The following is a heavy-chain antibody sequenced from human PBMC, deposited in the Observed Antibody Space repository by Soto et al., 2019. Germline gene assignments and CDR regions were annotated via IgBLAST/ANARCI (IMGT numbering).Heavy chain of an antibody. CDR1: GGSFSGYY. V-gene: IGHV4-34*01. CDR2: INHSGST. Sequence: SETLSLTCAVYGGSFSGYYWSWIRQPPGKGLEWIGEINHSGSTNYNPSLKSRVTISVDTSKNQFSLKLSSVTAADTAVYYCARVGRRAAAGNGYFEYWGQGTRVTVSS. CDR3: ARVGRRAAAGNGYFEY. J-gene: IGHJ4*02. D-gene: IGHD6-13*01.